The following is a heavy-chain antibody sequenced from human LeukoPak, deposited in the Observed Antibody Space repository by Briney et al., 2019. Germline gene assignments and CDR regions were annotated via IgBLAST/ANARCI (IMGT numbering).Heavy chain of an antibody. CDR3: ARDREGYEWAIDY. CDR1: GYTFSNYG. V-gene: IGHV1-18*04. CDR2: INPYNGKT. D-gene: IGHD5-12*01. J-gene: IGHJ4*02. Sequence: GASVKVSCKTSGYTFSNYGLSCVRQAPGQGLEWMGWINPYNGKTEYAQNYQGRVTMTTDTATNTAYMELKSLRSDDTAVYYCARDREGYEWAIDYWGQGTLVTVSS.